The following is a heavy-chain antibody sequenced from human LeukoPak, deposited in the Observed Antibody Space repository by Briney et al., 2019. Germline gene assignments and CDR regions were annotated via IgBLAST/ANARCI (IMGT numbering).Heavy chain of an antibody. D-gene: IGHD3-10*01. CDR2: ISGSGGST. V-gene: IGHV3-23*01. CDR1: GFTFSSYS. J-gene: IGHJ4*02. CDR3: AKLGVTMVRGVIYY. Sequence: GGSLRLSCAASGFTFSSYSMSWVRQAPGKMLEWVSAISGSGGSTYYADSVKGRFTISRDNSKNTLYLQMNSLRAEDTAVYYCAKLGVTMVRGVIYYWGQGTLVTVSS.